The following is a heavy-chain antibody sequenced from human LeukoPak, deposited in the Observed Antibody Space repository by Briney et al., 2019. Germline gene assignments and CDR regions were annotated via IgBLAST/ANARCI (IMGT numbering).Heavy chain of an antibody. CDR3: AKDDSNYSFNFDY. J-gene: IGHJ4*02. CDR2: ISYDGSNK. Sequence: GRSLRLSCAASGFTFSSYGMHWVRQAPGKGLEWVAIISYDGSNKYYADSVKGRFTTSRDNSKNTLYLQMNSLRAEDTAVYYCAKDDSNYSFNFDYWGQGTLVTVSS. V-gene: IGHV3-30*18. CDR1: GFTFSSYG. D-gene: IGHD4-11*01.